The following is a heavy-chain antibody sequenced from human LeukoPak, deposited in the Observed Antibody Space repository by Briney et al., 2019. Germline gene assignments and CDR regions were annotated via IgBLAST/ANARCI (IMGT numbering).Heavy chain of an antibody. J-gene: IGHJ6*02. CDR3: ARDQRIQLWFGMDV. CDR1: GFTVSSNY. V-gene: IGHV3-66*01. CDR2: IYSGGST. D-gene: IGHD5-18*01. Sequence: GGSLRLSCAASGFTVSSNYMSWVRQAPGKGLEWVSVIYSGGSTYYADSVKGRFTISRDNSKNTLYLQMNSLRAEDTAVYYCARDQRIQLWFGMDVWGQGTTVTVSS.